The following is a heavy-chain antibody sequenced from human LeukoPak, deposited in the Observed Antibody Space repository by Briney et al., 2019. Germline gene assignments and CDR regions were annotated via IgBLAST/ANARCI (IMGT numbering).Heavy chain of an antibody. D-gene: IGHD3-10*01. Sequence: ASVKVSCKASGYTFTGHYMHWVRQAPGQGLEWMGWINPNSGGTNYAQKFQGRVTMTRDTSISTAYMELSRLRSDDTAVYYCARAYIGLLWFGELTYGMDVWGQGTTVTVSS. J-gene: IGHJ6*02. CDR1: GYTFTGHY. CDR2: INPNSGGT. CDR3: ARAYIGLLWFGELTYGMDV. V-gene: IGHV1-2*02.